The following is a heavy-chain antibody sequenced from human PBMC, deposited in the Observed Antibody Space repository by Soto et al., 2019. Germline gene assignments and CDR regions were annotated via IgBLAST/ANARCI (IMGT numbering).Heavy chain of an antibody. J-gene: IGHJ4*02. Sequence: QVQLVQSGAEVKKPGSSVKVSCKASGGTFSTSAMSWVRQAPGQGLERMGGIIPIFGTAKNAQKFQGRVTITADASMSTVYMELNSLRSEDTAVYFCARVHSSGWFYFDFWGQGTLVTVSS. D-gene: IGHD6-19*01. CDR2: IIPIFGTA. CDR3: ARVHSSGWFYFDF. V-gene: IGHV1-69*12. CDR1: GGTFSTSA.